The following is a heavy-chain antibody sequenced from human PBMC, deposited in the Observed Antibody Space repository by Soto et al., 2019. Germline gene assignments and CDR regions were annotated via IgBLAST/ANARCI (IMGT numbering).Heavy chain of an antibody. D-gene: IGHD3-10*01. Sequence: QVQLVQSGAEMKEPGDSVRVSCEASGYTFTSYYIHWVRQAPGQGLERMGWINPKFGDTTYAQDFQGRVSMTRDMSISTVYVELSRLTSDDTAIYYCASNIDYYYGPGSGNGHGFWGQGTTVTVFS. CDR3: ASNIDYYYGPGSGNGHGF. J-gene: IGHJ6*02. CDR2: INPKFGDT. V-gene: IGHV1-2*02. CDR1: GYTFTSYY.